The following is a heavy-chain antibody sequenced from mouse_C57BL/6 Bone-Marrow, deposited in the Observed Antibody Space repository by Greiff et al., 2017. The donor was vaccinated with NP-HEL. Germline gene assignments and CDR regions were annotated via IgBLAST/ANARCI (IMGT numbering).Heavy chain of an antibody. CDR3: ARSTMITTEAY. D-gene: IGHD2-4*01. V-gene: IGHV5-4*01. CDR2: ISDGGSYT. Sequence: EVHLVESGGGLVKPGGSLKLSCAASGFTFSSYAMSWVRQTPEKRLEWVATISDGGSYTYYPDNVKGRFTISRDNAKNNLYLQMSHLKSEDTAMYYCARSTMITTEAYWGQGTLVTVSA. J-gene: IGHJ3*01. CDR1: GFTFSSYA.